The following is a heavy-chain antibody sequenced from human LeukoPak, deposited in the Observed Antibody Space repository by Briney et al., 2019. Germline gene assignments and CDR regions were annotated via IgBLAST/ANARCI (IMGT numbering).Heavy chain of an antibody. J-gene: IGHJ4*02. V-gene: IGHV3-23*01. CDR2: ISGSGGST. CDR1: GFTFSSYA. CDR3: AKGYLDYYDSSGYIFDY. Sequence: GGSLRLSCAASGFTFSSYAMSWVRQAPGKGLEWVPAISGSGGSTYYADSVKGRFTISRDNSKNTLYLQMNSLRAEDTAVYYCAKGYLDYYDSSGYIFDYWGQGTLVTVSS. D-gene: IGHD3-22*01.